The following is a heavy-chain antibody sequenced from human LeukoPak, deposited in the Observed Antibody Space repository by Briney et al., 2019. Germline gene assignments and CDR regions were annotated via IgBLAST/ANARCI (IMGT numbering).Heavy chain of an antibody. D-gene: IGHD1-26*01. CDR1: GYSISSGYY. CDR3: ARGPSSGRPTPWFDP. CDR2: IYHSGTT. V-gene: IGHV4-38-2*02. J-gene: IGHJ5*02. Sequence: SETLSLTCSVSGYSISSGYYWGWIRRSPGKGLEWIGSIYHSGTTDYNSSLKSRVTISVDTSKKQFSLKLSSVTAADTAVCYCARGPSSGRPTPWFDPWGQGTLVTVSS.